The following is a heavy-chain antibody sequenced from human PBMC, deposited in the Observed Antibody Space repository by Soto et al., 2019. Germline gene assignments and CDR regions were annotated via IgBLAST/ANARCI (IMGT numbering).Heavy chain of an antibody. Sequence: QVQLVQSGAEVKKPGASVKVSCKASGYTFTSYGISWVRQAPGQGLEWMGWISAYNGNTNYAQKLQXXXTXXTDTSTSTAHMELRSLSSDDTAVYYCARDPPPMDVWGQGTTVTVSS. V-gene: IGHV1-18*01. CDR3: ARDPPPMDV. J-gene: IGHJ6*02. CDR2: ISAYNGNT. CDR1: GYTFTSYG.